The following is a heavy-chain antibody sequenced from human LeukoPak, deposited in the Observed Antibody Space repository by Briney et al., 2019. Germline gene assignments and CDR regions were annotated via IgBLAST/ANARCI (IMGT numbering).Heavy chain of an antibody. D-gene: IGHD3-16*02. Sequence: SETLSLTCTVSGGSIGTYYWSWIRQSPGKGLEWIGYIYVTGSRYNPYLQSRVTISVDRSRNQFFLKMSSVTAADTAVYYCARHIGGGIEDMDVWGKGTKVIVSS. V-gene: IGHV4-59*08. CDR2: IYVTGS. CDR3: ARHIGGGIEDMDV. CDR1: GGSIGTYY. J-gene: IGHJ6*03.